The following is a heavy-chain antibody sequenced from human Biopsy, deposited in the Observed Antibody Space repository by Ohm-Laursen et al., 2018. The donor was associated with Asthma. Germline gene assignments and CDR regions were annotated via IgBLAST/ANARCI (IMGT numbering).Heavy chain of an antibody. CDR1: GDSFSNYA. V-gene: IGHV1-69*13. Sequence: SVKVSCKASGDSFSNYAISWVRQAPGQGLEWMGGLIPVLGSPDHAQMFEGRVTITADESTSTAYMELSSLSSEDTAVYYCARGYSGSDRIVYYYSGLEVWGQGTTVTVSS. J-gene: IGHJ6*02. CDR3: ARGYSGSDRIVYYYSGLEV. CDR2: LIPVLGSP. D-gene: IGHD5-12*01.